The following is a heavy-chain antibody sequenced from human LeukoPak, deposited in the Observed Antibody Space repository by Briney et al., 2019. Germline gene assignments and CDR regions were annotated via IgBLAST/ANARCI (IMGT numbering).Heavy chain of an antibody. V-gene: IGHV3-30*03. J-gene: IGHJ4*02. Sequence: LSLTCTVSGGSISSYYWNWIRQPPGKGLEWVTLISFNGNDKKYADSVKGRFTVSRDNSRNTVFLQMNSLRPEDTGLYYCARVYGSEIDYWGQGTQVIVSS. D-gene: IGHD3-10*01. CDR1: GGSISSYY. CDR2: ISFNGNDK. CDR3: ARVYGSEIDY.